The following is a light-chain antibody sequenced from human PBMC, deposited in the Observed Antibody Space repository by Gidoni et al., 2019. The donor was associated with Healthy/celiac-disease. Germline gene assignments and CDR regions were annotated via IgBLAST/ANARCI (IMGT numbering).Light chain of an antibody. Sequence: EIQMNQSPSSLSASVGDRVTITCRASQSISSYFNWYQQKPGKAPKLLIYAASSLQSGVPSRFSGSGSGTDFTLTISSLQPEDFATYYCQQSYSTPHTFGQGTKLEIK. J-gene: IGKJ2*01. CDR2: AAS. V-gene: IGKV1-39*01. CDR3: QQSYSTPHT. CDR1: QSISSY.